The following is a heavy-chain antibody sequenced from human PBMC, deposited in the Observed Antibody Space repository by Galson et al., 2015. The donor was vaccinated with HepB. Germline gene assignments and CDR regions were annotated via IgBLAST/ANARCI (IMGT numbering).Heavy chain of an antibody. CDR3: AKARSSTYYYGMDV. V-gene: IGHV3-11*01. D-gene: IGHD2-2*01. CDR1: GFTFSDYY. J-gene: IGHJ6*02. Sequence: SLRLSCAASGFTFSDYYMSWIRQAPGKGLEWVSYISSSGSTIYYADSVKGRFTISRDNAKNSLYLQVNSLRAEDTALYYCAKARSSTYYYGMDVWGQGTTVTVSS. CDR2: ISSSGSTI.